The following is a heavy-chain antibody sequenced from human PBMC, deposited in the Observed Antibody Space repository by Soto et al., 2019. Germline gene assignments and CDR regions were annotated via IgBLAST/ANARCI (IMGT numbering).Heavy chain of an antibody. CDR1: GFSLSSTRVA. D-gene: IGHD6-19*01. CDR3: AHSVVAGLGYYFDY. Sequence: QITLKESGPTLVKPTQTLTLTCTFSGFSLSSTRVAVGWIRQPPGKALEWLALIYWDDDKRYSPFLKSRLTITKDTPKNQVVLTITTMAPVDTATYYCAHSVVAGLGYYFDYWGQGTLVTVSS. J-gene: IGHJ4*02. CDR2: IYWDDDK. V-gene: IGHV2-5*02.